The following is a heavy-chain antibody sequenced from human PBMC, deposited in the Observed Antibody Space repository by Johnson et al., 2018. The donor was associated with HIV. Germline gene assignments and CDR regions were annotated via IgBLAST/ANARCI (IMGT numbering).Heavy chain of an antibody. CDR1: GFFFSGSA. CDR2: ISYDGSNK. CDR3: AGKTGYDAFDM. J-gene: IGHJ3*02. Sequence: QVQLVESGGGLVQPGGSLKLSCAASGFFFSGSAMHWVRQAPGKGLEWVAVISYDGSNKYYADSVKGRFTISRDNSKNTLYLQMNSLRDEDTAVYFCAGKTGYDAFDMWGQGTMVTVSS. D-gene: IGHD3-9*01. V-gene: IGHV3-30-3*01.